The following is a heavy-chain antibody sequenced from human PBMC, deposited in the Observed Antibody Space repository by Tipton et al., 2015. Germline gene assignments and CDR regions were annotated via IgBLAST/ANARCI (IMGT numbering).Heavy chain of an antibody. V-gene: IGHV1-46*01. CDR3: ARASYGASPSFDY. CDR2: ITPSGGST. D-gene: IGHD4-17*01. Sequence: QSGPEVKKPGASVKLSCKASGYTFTSDYIHWVRQVPGQGLEWMGIITPSGGSTSYAQKFQGRVTVTRDTSTSAVYMELSRLRSDDTAVYYCARASYGASPSFDYWGQGTLVTVSS. CDR1: GYTFTSDY. J-gene: IGHJ4*02.